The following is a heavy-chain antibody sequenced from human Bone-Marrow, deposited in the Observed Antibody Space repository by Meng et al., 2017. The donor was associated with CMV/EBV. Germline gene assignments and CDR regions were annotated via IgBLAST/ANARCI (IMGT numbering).Heavy chain of an antibody. D-gene: IGHD2-2*01. Sequence: GESLKISCEASGYSFTNYWIGWVRQMPGKGLEWMGIIYPDDSDTRYSPSFQGQVTISADKSISTAYLQWSSLKASDTAMYYCARPARIYCSSTSCYAENWYFDLWGRGTLVTVSS. CDR1: GYSFTNYW. J-gene: IGHJ2*01. CDR2: IYPDDSDT. CDR3: ARPARIYCSSTSCYAENWYFDL. V-gene: IGHV5-51*01.